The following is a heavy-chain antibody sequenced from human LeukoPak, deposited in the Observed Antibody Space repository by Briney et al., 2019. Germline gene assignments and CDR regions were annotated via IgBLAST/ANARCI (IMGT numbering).Heavy chain of an antibody. V-gene: IGHV4-34*01. CDR1: GGSFSGYY. D-gene: IGHD2-15*01. J-gene: IGHJ4*02. CDR3: ARVYCSGGSCYLWSDY. CDR2: INHSGST. Sequence: SETLSLTCAVYGGSFSGYYWSWIRRPPGKGLEWIGEINHSGSTNYNPSLKSRVTISVDTSKNQFSLKLSSVTAADTAVYYCARVYCSGGSCYLWSDYWGQGTLVTVSS.